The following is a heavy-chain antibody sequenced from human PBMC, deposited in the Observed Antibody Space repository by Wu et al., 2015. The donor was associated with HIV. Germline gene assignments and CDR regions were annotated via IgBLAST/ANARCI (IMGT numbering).Heavy chain of an antibody. CDR1: GNTFNA. D-gene: IGHD6-19*01. CDR2: IIPLFGTR. CDR3: ATPRSPGFSSAWPTYFDY. J-gene: IGHJ4*02. V-gene: IGHV1-69*05. Sequence: QVQLVQSGAEVKKPGSSVKISCRASGNTFNAINWVRQAPGQGLEWMGGIIPLFGTRDYAQIFQGRLTITTDVSTSTAYMSLSSLRSEDTAVYYCATPRSPGFSSAWPTYFDYWGQGTLVTVSS.